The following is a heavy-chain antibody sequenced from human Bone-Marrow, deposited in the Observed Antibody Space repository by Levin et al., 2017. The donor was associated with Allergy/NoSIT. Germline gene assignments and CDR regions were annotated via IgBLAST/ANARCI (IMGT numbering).Heavy chain of an antibody. V-gene: IGHV4-59*01. Sequence: SETLSLTCTVSGGSISSYYWSWIRQPPGKGLEWIGYTYNSGSTKYNPSLKSRVTISIDTSKHQFSLKLSSVTAADTAVYYCARSDSGYDSGDVWGRGTLVTVSS. D-gene: IGHD5-12*01. CDR3: ARSDSGYDSGDV. CDR1: GGSISSYY. J-gene: IGHJ2*01. CDR2: TYNSGST.